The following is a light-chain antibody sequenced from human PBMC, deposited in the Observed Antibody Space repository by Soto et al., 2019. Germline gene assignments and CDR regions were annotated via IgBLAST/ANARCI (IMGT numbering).Light chain of an antibody. CDR1: QSVSRY. CDR2: AAS. J-gene: IGKJ4*01. Sequence: DVQMTQSPSSLSALVGDRVTITCRASQSVSRYLNWYQHKPGKAPKLLINAASNLRSGVPSRFSGSGSGTDFTLTIDGLQPEDFAVYYCQQYNSWPLTFGGGTKVDIK. V-gene: IGKV1-39*01. CDR3: QQYNSWPLT.